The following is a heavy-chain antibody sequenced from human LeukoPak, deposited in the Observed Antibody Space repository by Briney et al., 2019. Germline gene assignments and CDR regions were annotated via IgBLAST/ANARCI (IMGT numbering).Heavy chain of an antibody. CDR2: IKSKTDGGTT. CDR3: GGELPPFDY. CDR1: GFTFSNAW. D-gene: IGHD3-10*01. V-gene: IGHV3-15*01. Sequence: RSGGSLRLSCAASGFTFSNAWMSWVRQAPGKGLGWVGRIKSKTDGGTTDYAAPVKGRFTISRDDSKNTLYLQVNSLKTEDTAVYYCGGELPPFDYWGQGTLVTVSS. J-gene: IGHJ4*02.